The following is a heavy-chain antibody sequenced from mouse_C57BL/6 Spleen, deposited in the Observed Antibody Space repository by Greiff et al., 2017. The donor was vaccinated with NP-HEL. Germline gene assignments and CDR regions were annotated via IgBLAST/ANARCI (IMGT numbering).Heavy chain of an antibody. CDR3: ARMDDYGSRGGDYFDY. D-gene: IGHD1-1*01. Sequence: VQLQQSGAELARPGASVKMSCKASGYTFTSYTMHWVKQRPGQGLEWIGYINPSSGYTKYNQKFKDKATLTADKSSSTAYMQLSSLTSEDSAVYYCARMDDYGSRGGDYFDYWGQGTTLTVSS. V-gene: IGHV1-4*01. CDR2: INPSSGYT. J-gene: IGHJ2*01. CDR1: GYTFTSYT.